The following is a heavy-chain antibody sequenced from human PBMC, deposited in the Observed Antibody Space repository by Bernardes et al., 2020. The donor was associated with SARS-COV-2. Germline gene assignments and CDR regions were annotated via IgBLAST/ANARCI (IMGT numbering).Heavy chain of an antibody. CDR2: IDWDDEK. J-gene: IGHJ4*02. D-gene: IGHD2-2*01. Sequence: SGPTLVKPTQTLTLTCTFSGFSLSTSDMRVSWIRQPPGKALEWLARIDWDDEKFYNTSLKTRLTISKDTSKNQVVLTMTNMDPVDTGTYYCARNSYHCSTISCYFDYWGQGTLVTVSS. V-gene: IGHV2-70*04. CDR3: ARNSYHCSTISCYFDY. CDR1: GFSLSTSDMR.